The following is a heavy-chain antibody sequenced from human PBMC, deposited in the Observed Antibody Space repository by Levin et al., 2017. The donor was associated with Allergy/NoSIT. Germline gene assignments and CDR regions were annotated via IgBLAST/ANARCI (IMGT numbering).Heavy chain of an antibody. V-gene: IGHV4-34*01. Sequence: PSETLSLTCAVYGGSFSGYYWSWIRQPPGKGLEWIGEINHSGSTNYNPSLKSRVTISVDTSKNQFSLKLSSVTAADTAVYYCAIWFGELKYFDLWGRGTLVTVSS. CDR2: INHSGST. CDR1: GGSFSGYY. CDR3: AIWFGELKYFDL. D-gene: IGHD3-10*01. J-gene: IGHJ2*01.